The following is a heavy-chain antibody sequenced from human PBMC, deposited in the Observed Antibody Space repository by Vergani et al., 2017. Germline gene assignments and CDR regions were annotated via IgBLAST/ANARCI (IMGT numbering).Heavy chain of an antibody. Sequence: QVQLQESGPGLVKPSETLSLTCTVSGGSISSYYWSWIRQPPGKGLEWIGYIYYSGSTNYNPSLKSRVTISVDTSKNQFSLKLSSVTAADTAVYYCCWLSDYWGQGTLVTVSS. CDR2: IYYSGST. CDR3: CWLSDY. V-gene: IGHV4-59*01. J-gene: IGHJ4*02. CDR1: GGSISSYY. D-gene: IGHD3-10*01.